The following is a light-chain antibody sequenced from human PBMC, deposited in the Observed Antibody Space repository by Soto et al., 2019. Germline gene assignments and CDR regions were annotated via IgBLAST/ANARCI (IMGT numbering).Light chain of an antibody. V-gene: IGLV2-14*01. J-gene: IGLJ2*01. CDR3: SSYTSIDTVV. Sequence: QPVLTQPASVSGSPGQSITISCTGLSSDVGDYNYVSWYQQYPGKAPKLMIYDVRYRPSWVSNRFSGSKSGNTASLTISGLQAEDEADYYCSSYTSIDTVVFGGGTKVTVL. CDR2: DVR. CDR1: SSDVGDYNY.